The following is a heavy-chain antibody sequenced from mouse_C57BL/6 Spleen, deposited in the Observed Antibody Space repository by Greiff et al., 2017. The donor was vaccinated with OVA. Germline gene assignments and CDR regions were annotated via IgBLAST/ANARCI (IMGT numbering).Heavy chain of an antibody. J-gene: IGHJ3*01. CDR1: GYTFTSYW. CDR3: ASWGTRAWFAY. Sequence: VQLQQPGAELVKPGASVKLSCKASGYTFTSYWMQWVKQRPGQGLEWIGEIDPSDSYTNYNQKFKGKATLTVDTSSSTAYMQLSSLTSEDSAVYYCASWGTRAWFAYWGQGTLVTVSA. V-gene: IGHV1-50*01. CDR2: IDPSDSYT. D-gene: IGHD3-3*01.